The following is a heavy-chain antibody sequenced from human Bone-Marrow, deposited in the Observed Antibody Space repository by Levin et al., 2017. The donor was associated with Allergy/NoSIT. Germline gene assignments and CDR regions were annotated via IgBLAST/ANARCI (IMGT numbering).Heavy chain of an antibody. CDR1: GGSISSSY. J-gene: IGHJ6*02. D-gene: IGHD3-10*01. Sequence: SQTLSLPCTVSGGSISSSYWSWIRQPAGKGLEWIGRIYTSGSTNYNPSLKSRVTMSVDTSKNQFSLKLSSVTAADTAVYYCARDAYYYGSGSYYNLPYYYYGMDVWGQGTTVTVSS. V-gene: IGHV4-4*07. CDR2: IYTSGST. CDR3: ARDAYYYGSGSYYNLPYYYYGMDV.